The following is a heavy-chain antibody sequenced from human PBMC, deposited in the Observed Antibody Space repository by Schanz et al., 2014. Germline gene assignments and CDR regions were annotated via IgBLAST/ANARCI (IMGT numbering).Heavy chain of an antibody. CDR3: ARGIGGYGANNYFDY. J-gene: IGHJ4*02. CDR1: GFTFSDHY. V-gene: IGHV3-23*04. CDR2: ISGSGGST. Sequence: EVQLVESGGGLVQPGGSLRLSCAASGFTFSDHYMDWVRQAPGKGPEWVSGISGSGGSTYYADSVKGRFTISRDNSKNTLYLHMNTLRSEDTAVYSCARGIGGYGANNYFDYWGQGTLVTVSS. D-gene: IGHD5-12*01.